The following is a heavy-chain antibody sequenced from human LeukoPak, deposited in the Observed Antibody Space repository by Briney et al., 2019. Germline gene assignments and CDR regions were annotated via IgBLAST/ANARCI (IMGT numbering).Heavy chain of an antibody. CDR1: GGSFSGYY. V-gene: IGHV4-34*01. Sequence: PSETLSLTCAVYGGSFSGYYWSWIRQPPGKGLEWIGEINHSGSTNYNPSLKSRVTISVDTSKNQFSLKLSSVTAADTAVYYCARHGLRFLEWLFSGYFDYWGQGTLVTVSS. CDR2: INHSGST. CDR3: ARHGLRFLEWLFSGYFDY. J-gene: IGHJ4*02. D-gene: IGHD3-3*01.